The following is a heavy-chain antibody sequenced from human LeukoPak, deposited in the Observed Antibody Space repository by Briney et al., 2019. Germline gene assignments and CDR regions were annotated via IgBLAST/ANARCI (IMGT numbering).Heavy chain of an antibody. Sequence: GGSLRLSCAASGFTFSSYWMSWVRQAPGKGLEWVANIKQDGSEKHYVDSVKGRFTISRDNAKNSLYLQMNSLRAEDTGVYYCARYSGNPASFEYWGQGTLVTVSS. D-gene: IGHD1-26*01. J-gene: IGHJ4*02. CDR1: GFTFSSYW. CDR2: IKQDGSEK. V-gene: IGHV3-7*01. CDR3: ARYSGNPASFEY.